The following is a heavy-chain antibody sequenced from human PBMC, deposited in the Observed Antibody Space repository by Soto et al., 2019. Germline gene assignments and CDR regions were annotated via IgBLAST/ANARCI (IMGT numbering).Heavy chain of an antibody. D-gene: IGHD3-16*01. J-gene: IGHJ6*02. CDR2: IIPIFGTA. Sequence: QVQLVQSGAEVKKPGSSVKVSCKASGGTFSSYAISWVRQAPGQGLEWMGGIIPIFGTANYAQKFQGRVTITADESTSTAYMELSSLRSEDTAVYYCASRGSYVKRGYYYYGMDVWGQGTTVTVSS. CDR3: ASRGSYVKRGYYYYGMDV. V-gene: IGHV1-69*12. CDR1: GGTFSSYA.